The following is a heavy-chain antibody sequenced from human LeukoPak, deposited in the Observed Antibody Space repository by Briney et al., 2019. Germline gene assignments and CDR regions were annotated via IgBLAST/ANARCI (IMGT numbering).Heavy chain of an antibody. J-gene: IGHJ4*02. CDR2: INPNSGGT. Sequence: ASVKVSCKASGYTFTGYYMHWVRQAPGQGLEWMGRINPNSGGTNYAQKFQGRVTMTRDTSISTAYMELSRLRSDDTAVYYCASSYSSSWPRPLNYFDYWGQGTLVTVSS. CDR3: ASSYSSSWPRPLNYFDY. D-gene: IGHD6-13*01. V-gene: IGHV1-2*06. CDR1: GYTFTGYY.